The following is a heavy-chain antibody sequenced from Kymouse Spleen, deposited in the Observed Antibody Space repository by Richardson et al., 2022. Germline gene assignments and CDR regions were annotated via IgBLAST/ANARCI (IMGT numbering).Heavy chain of an antibody. CDR2: ISSSSSTI. CDR1: GFTFSSYS. D-gene: IGHD3-10*01. J-gene: IGHJ6*02. Sequence: EVQLVESGGGLVQPGGSLRLSCAASGFTFSSYSMNWVRQAPGKGLEWVSYISSSSSTIYYADSVKGRFTISRDNAKNSLYLQMNSLRDEDTAVYYCARDPRGYYYYGMDVWGQGTTVTVSS. V-gene: IGHV3-48*02. CDR3: ARDPRGYYYYGMDV.